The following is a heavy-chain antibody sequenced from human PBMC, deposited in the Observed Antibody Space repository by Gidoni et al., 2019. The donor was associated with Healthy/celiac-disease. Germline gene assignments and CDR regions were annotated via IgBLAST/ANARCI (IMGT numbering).Heavy chain of an antibody. J-gene: IGHJ5*02. CDR2: LNAGNGNT. CDR1: GYTFTSYA. Sequence: QVPLVQSGAEVEKPGASVKVSCKASGYTFTSYAMHWVRQAPGQRLEWMGWLNAGNGNTKYSQKFQGRVTITRDTSASTAYMELSSLRSEDTAVYYCARDSFEAKFGELLSWFDPWGQGTLVTVSS. CDR3: ARDSFEAKFGELLSWFDP. V-gene: IGHV1-3*01. D-gene: IGHD3-10*01.